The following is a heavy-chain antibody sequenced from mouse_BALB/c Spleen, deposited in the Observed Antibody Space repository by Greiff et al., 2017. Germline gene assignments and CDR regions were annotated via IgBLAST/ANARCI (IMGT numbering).Heavy chain of an antibody. CDR3: ARDSLYGSYAMDY. CDR1: GFTFSSYA. J-gene: IGHJ4*01. D-gene: IGHD1-1*02. CDR2: ISSGGSYT. Sequence: EVMLVESGGGLVKPGGSLKLSCAASGFTFSSYAMSWVRQSPEKRLEWVAEISSGGSYTYYPDTVTGRFTISRDNAKNTLYLEMSSLRSEDTAMYYCARDSLYGSYAMDYWGQGTSVTVSS. V-gene: IGHV5-9-4*01.